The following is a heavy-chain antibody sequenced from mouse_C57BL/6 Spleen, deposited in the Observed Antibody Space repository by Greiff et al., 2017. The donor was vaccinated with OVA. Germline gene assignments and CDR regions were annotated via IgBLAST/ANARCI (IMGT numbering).Heavy chain of an antibody. D-gene: IGHD3-3*01. V-gene: IGHV1-55*01. Sequence: QVQLQQPGAELVKPGASVKMSCKASGYTFTSYWITWVKQRPGQGLEWIGDIYPGSGSTNYNEKFKSKATLTVDTSSSTAYMQLSSLTSEYSAVYYCAKGTASGKLQEWFAYWGQGTLVTVSA. CDR2: IYPGSGST. J-gene: IGHJ3*01. CDR1: GYTFTSYW. CDR3: AKGTASGKLQEWFAY.